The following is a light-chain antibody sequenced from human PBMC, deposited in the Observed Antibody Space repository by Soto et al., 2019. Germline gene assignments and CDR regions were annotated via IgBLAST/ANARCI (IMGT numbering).Light chain of an antibody. CDR1: SSDIGAYDY. V-gene: IGLV2-14*01. Sequence: QSALTQPASLSGSPGQSITISCTGTSSDIGAYDYVSWFQQHPGKAPKLMISEVNNRPSGVSNRFSGSKSGNTAYLTISGLQVEDEAEYFCLSFKTTSTHVFGTGTXV. J-gene: IGLJ1*01. CDR2: EVN. CDR3: LSFKTTSTHV.